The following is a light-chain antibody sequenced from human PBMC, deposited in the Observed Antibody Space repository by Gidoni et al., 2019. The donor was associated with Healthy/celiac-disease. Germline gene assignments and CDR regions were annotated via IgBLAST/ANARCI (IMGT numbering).Light chain of an antibody. CDR3: QQYNNGPPWT. V-gene: IGKV3-15*01. Sequence: EIVMTQSPATLSVSPGERATLSCRASQSVSSNLAWYQQKPGQAPRLLIYGASTRDTGIPARFSGSGSGTEFTLTISSLQSEDFAVYYCQQYNNGPPWTFGQGTKVEIK. CDR2: GAS. CDR1: QSVSSN. J-gene: IGKJ1*01.